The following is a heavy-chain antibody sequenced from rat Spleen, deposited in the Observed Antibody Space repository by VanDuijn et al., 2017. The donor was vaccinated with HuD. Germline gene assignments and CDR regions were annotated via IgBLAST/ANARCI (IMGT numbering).Heavy chain of an antibody. V-gene: IGHV5-29*01. CDR2: IRYGDSSGHSST. CDR1: GFTFSDYG. Sequence: EVQLVESGGGLVQPGRSLKLSCAASGFTFSDYGMVWVRQAPKKGREWVATIRYGDSSGHSSTYYRDSVKGRFTISTDNAKSTLSLQMDSLRSEDTATYYCARRHYGYTDYFDYWGQGVMVTVSS. D-gene: IGHD1-9*01. J-gene: IGHJ2*01. CDR3: ARRHYGYTDYFDY.